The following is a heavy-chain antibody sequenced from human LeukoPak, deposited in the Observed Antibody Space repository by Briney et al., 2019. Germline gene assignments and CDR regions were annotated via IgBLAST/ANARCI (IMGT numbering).Heavy chain of an antibody. CDR1: GGSISSSSYY. J-gene: IGHJ4*02. V-gene: IGHV4-39*07. CDR2: IYYSGST. CDR3: ARDAKYYYGSRTYFFFEY. D-gene: IGHD3-10*01. Sequence: SETLSLTCTVSGGSISSSSYYWDWIRQPPGKGLEWIGSIYYSGSTYYNPSLKSRVTISVDTSKNQFSLKLSSVTAADTAVYYCARDAKYYYGSRTYFFFEYWGQGTLLSVSS.